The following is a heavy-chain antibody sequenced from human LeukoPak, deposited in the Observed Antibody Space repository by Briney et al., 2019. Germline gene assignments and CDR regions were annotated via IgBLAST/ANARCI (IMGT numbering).Heavy chain of an antibody. J-gene: IGHJ6*03. CDR1: GGSISSYY. V-gene: IGHV4-4*07. CDR2: ISTSGST. Sequence: SETLSLTCTVSGGSISSYYWSWIRQPAGKGLESIGHISTSGSTNYNPSLKSRVTMSVDTSKNQFSLKLSSVTAADTAVYYCARRGPYYYYYYMDVWGKGTTVTISS. CDR3: ARRGPYYYYYYMDV.